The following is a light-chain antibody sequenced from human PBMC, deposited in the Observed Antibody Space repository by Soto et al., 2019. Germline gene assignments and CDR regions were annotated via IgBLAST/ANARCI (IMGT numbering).Light chain of an antibody. J-gene: IGLJ3*02. V-gene: IGLV2-8*01. Sequence: QSALTQPPSASGSPGQSLTISCTGTSTDVGNYNYVSWYQQHPGKAPKLMISDGNRRPSGVPDRFSGSKSGNTASLTVSGLQAEDEADYYCSSYAGSNNWVFGGGTQVTVL. CDR1: STDVGNYNY. CDR3: SSYAGSNNWV. CDR2: DGN.